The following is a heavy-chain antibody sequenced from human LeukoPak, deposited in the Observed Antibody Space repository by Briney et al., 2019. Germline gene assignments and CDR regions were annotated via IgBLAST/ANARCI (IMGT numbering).Heavy chain of an antibody. CDR2: IYYTGNT. Sequence: SETLPLTCTVSGASISNYYWSWIRQPPGKGLEWIGYIYYTGNTYYNPSLKSRVTISVDTSKNQFSLKLSSVTAADTAVYFCARGTYTMTTDAFNIWGQGTMVTVSS. CDR3: ARGTYTMTTDAFNI. V-gene: IGHV4-59*12. J-gene: IGHJ3*02. D-gene: IGHD2-2*02. CDR1: GASISNYY.